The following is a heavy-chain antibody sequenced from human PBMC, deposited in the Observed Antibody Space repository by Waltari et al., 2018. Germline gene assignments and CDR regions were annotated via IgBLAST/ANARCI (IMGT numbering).Heavy chain of an antibody. D-gene: IGHD6-6*01. CDR1: GYTFTAYY. Sequence: QVQLVQSGAEVKNPGASVKVSCTASGYTFTAYYMHWVRQAPGPGLEWVGGINPNSGDPQYAQKFQGRVTMTRDTSISTAYMELSGLTSDDTAVYYCASYTSSSPHYYYYYTMDVWGQGTTVTVSS. CDR3: ASYTSSSPHYYYYYTMDV. CDR2: INPNSGDP. J-gene: IGHJ6*02. V-gene: IGHV1-2*02.